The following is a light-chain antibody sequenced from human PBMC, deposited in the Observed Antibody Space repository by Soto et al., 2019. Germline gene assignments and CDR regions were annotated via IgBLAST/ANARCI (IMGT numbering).Light chain of an antibody. CDR2: EVS. J-gene: IGLJ1*01. CDR1: SSDVGGYNY. Sequence: QSVLTQPASVSGSPGQSITISCTGTSSDVGGYNYVSWYQQHPGKAPKLMIYEVSNRPSGVSNRFSGSKSGNTASLTISGLQAEDEADYFCGSHSSTTTREVFGTGTKVTVL. CDR3: GSHSSTTTREV. V-gene: IGLV2-14*01.